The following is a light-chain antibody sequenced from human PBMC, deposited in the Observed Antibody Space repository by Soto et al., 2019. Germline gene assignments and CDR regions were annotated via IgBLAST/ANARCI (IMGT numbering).Light chain of an antibody. CDR1: QSLVHSDGIAY. J-gene: IGKJ5*01. CDR3: RLAAHWLIT. V-gene: IGKV2-30*02. CDR2: KVS. Sequence: RSNQSLVHSDGIAYFSWFQQRPGRSPRRLIYKVSNRDSGVPARFSGSGSGTDFALEISRVVAADVRVYYCRLAAHWLITIRGGTRLEIK.